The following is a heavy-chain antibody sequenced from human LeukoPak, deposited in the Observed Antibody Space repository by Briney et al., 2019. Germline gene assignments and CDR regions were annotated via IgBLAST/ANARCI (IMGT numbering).Heavy chain of an antibody. CDR2: ISYDGSNK. V-gene: IGHV3-30-3*01. J-gene: IGHJ4*02. D-gene: IGHD3-16*01. CDR3: ARGGWGILNPGDY. Sequence: PGGSLRLSCAAYGFTFSSYAMHWVRQAPGKGLEWVAVISYDGSNKYYADSVKGRFTISRDNSKNTLYLQMNSLRAEDTAVYYCARGGWGILNPGDYWGQGTLVTVSS. CDR1: GFTFSSYA.